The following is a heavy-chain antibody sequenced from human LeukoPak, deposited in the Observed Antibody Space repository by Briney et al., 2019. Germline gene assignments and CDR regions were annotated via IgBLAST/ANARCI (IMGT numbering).Heavy chain of an antibody. V-gene: IGHV3-30*18. CDR1: GFSFSTYG. CDR2: IAYDGSNK. J-gene: IGHJ4*02. CDR3: AKDLRVGSGYDRFDY. Sequence: GGSLRLSCAAPGFSFSTYGMHWVRQAPGKGLEWVAVIAYDGSNKYYADSVKGRFTISRDNSKNTLYLQMNSLRAEDTAVYYCAKDLRVGSGYDRFDYWGQGILVTVSS. D-gene: IGHD5-12*01.